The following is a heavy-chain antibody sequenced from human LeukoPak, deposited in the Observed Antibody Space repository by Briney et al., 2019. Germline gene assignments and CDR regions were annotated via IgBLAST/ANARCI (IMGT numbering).Heavy chain of an antibody. CDR1: GFTFNTYG. D-gene: IGHD5-24*01. CDR3: ARDGGEMATMFGYFDL. J-gene: IGHJ2*01. CDR2: IWYDGSNK. V-gene: IGHV3-33*01. Sequence: PGGSLRLSCAASGFTFNTYGMHWVRQAPGKGLEWVAVIWYDGSNKYYADSVKGRFTISRDNSKNTLYLQMNSLRAEDTAVYYCARDGGEMATMFGYFDLWGRGTLVTVSS.